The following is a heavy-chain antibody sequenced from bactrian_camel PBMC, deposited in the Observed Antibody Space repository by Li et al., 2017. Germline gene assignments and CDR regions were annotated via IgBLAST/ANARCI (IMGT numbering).Heavy chain of an antibody. CDR1: GETHMRYC. J-gene: IGHJ4*01. Sequence: HVQLVESGGGSVEAGGSLRLSCVASGETHMRYCLAWFRQAPGKEREGIASIKTTEGTTYYADSVVGRFTISRDATSNRVYLQLTNLNTADTAMYYCAADLRPCHYYNDSPRYVGQGTQVTVS. D-gene: IGHD4*01. CDR2: IKTTEGTT. V-gene: IGHV3-3*01.